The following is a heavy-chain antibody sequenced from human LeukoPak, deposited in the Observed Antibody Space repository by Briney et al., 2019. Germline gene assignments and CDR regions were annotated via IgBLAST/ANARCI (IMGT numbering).Heavy chain of an antibody. CDR3: ARVNEARAGYSSSWHPMYYFDY. D-gene: IGHD6-13*01. J-gene: IGHJ4*02. Sequence: ASVKVSCKASGYTFTSYGISWVRQAPGQGLEWMGWISAYNGNTSYAQKLQGRVTMTTDTSTSTAYMELRSLRSDDTAVYYCARVNEARAGYSSSWHPMYYFDYWGQGTLVTVSS. CDR1: GYTFTSYG. CDR2: ISAYNGNT. V-gene: IGHV1-18*01.